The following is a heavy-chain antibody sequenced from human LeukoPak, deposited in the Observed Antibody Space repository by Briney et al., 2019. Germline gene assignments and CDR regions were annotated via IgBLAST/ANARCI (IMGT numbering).Heavy chain of an antibody. D-gene: IGHD6-13*01. Sequence: SETLSLTCAVYGGSFSGYYWSWIRQPPGKGLEWIGEINHSGSTNYNPSLKSRVTISVDTSKNQFSLELSSVTAADTAVYYCARGGRSSSWYVRPFDYWGQGTLVTVSS. CDR1: GGSFSGYY. J-gene: IGHJ4*02. CDR3: ARGGRSSSWYVRPFDY. V-gene: IGHV4-34*01. CDR2: INHSGST.